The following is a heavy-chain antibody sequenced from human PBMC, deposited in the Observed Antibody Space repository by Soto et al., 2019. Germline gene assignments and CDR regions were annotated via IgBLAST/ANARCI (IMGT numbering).Heavy chain of an antibody. CDR2: ISGSGGST. CDR1: GFTFNNYP. Sequence: EVQLLESGGGLVQPGGSLRLSCAASGFTFNNYPMSWVRQAPGKGLEWISVISGSGGSTYHADSVKGRFTISRDNSKNTLSLQMSSLRAEDTAVYYCAKYRNTASADFDNWGQGTLVTVSS. D-gene: IGHD4-4*01. J-gene: IGHJ4*02. V-gene: IGHV3-23*01. CDR3: AKYRNTASADFDN.